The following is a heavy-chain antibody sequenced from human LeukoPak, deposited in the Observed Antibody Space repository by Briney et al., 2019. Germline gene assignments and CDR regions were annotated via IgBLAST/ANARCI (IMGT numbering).Heavy chain of an antibody. Sequence: GGSLRLSCAASGFTFSSYAMSWVRQAPGKGLEWVSAISGSGGSTYYADSVKGRFTISRDNAKNSLYLLMNSLRAEDTAVYYCARDSEEYSSSYNWFDPWGQGTLVTVSS. V-gene: IGHV3-23*01. CDR1: GFTFSSYA. CDR3: ARDSEEYSSSYNWFDP. CDR2: ISGSGGST. D-gene: IGHD6-6*01. J-gene: IGHJ5*02.